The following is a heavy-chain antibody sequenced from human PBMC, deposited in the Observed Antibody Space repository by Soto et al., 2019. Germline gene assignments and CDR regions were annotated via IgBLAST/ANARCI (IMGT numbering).Heavy chain of an antibody. V-gene: IGHV1-69*02. D-gene: IGHD5-12*01. J-gene: IGHJ6*02. CDR1: GGTFSSYT. CDR3: AGSSGYALPHYYYYGMDV. Sequence: QVQLVQSGAEVKKPGSSVKVSCKASGGTFSSYTISWVRQAPGQGLEWMGRIIPILGIANYAQKFQGRVTITADKSTSTPYMELSSLRSEDTAVYYCAGSSGYALPHYYYYGMDVWGQGTTVTVSS. CDR2: IIPILGIA.